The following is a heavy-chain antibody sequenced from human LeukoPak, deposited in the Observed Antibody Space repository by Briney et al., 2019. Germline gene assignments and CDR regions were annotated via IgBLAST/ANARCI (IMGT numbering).Heavy chain of an antibody. CDR1: GGSISSGSYY. CDR3: AGYRANDAFDI. Sequence: SQTLSLTCTVSGGSISSGSYYWSWIRQPAGNGLEWIGRIYTSGSTNYNPSLKSRVTISVDTSKHQFSLKLNSVTAADTAVYYCAGYRANDAFDIWGQGTLVTVSS. J-gene: IGHJ3*02. CDR2: IYTSGST. V-gene: IGHV4-61*02. D-gene: IGHD5-18*01.